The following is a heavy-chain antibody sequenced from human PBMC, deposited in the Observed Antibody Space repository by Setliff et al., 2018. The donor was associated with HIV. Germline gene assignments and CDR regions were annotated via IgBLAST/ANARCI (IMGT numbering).Heavy chain of an antibody. CDR3: ARGATAVVVVAARNYWFDP. J-gene: IGHJ5*02. Sequence: GASVKVSCKASGYTFTSYDINWVRQATGQGLEWMGWMNPNSGNTGYAQKFQGRVTMTRNTSISTAYMELSSLRSEETAVYYCARGATAVVVVAARNYWFDPWGQGTLVTVSS. CDR1: GYTFTSYD. D-gene: IGHD2-15*01. CDR2: MNPNSGNT. V-gene: IGHV1-8*02.